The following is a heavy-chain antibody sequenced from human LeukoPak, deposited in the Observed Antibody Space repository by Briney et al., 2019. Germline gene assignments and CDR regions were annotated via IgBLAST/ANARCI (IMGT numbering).Heavy chain of an antibody. D-gene: IGHD2-2*01. CDR1: GFSFSSFW. V-gene: IGHV3-7*04. CDR3: ARDSPAGTSWRSEPTFDY. Sequence: WGSLRLSCAASGFSFSSFWMSWVRQAPGKGLEWVADIKEEGRTTYYVDSVKGRFTISRDNAKNTLYLQMNSLRAEDTAVYYCARDSPAGTSWRSEPTFDYWGQGTLVTVTS. J-gene: IGHJ4*02. CDR2: IKEEGRTT.